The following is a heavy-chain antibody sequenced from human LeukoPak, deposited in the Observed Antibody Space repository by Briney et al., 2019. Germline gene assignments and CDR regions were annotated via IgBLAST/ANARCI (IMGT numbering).Heavy chain of an antibody. CDR1: GGSISSYY. CDR2: ISDIGSI. Sequence: SETLSLTCTVSGGSISSYYWSWIPQPPGKGLEWIAYISDIGSINYNPSLKSRVTISLDTSKNQFSLKLSSVTAADTAVYYCAGHHPRNTVDFWGQGTLVTVSS. V-gene: IGHV4-59*08. J-gene: IGHJ4*02. D-gene: IGHD2/OR15-2a*01. CDR3: AGHHPRNTVDF.